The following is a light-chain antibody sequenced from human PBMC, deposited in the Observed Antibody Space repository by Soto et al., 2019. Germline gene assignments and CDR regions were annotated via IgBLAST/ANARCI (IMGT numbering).Light chain of an antibody. CDR1: QSVSSSY. CDR3: QQYGSSPPRT. V-gene: IGKV3-20*01. J-gene: IGKJ1*01. CDR2: GAS. Sequence: EIVVTQSPGTLSLSPGERATLSCRASQSVSSSYLAWYQQKPGQAPRLLIYGASSRATGIPDRFSGSGSGTDFTLTLSRLEPEDFAVYYCQQYGSSPPRTFGQGTKLEIK.